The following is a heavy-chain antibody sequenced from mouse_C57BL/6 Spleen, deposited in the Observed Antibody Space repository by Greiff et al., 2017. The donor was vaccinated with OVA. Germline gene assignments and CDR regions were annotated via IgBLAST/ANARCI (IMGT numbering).Heavy chain of an antibody. J-gene: IGHJ4*01. CDR2: IYPGNSDT. V-gene: IGHV1-5*01. CDR1: GYTFTSYW. D-gene: IGHD2-4*01. CDR3: TKPFYYDYDLYAMDY. Sequence: EVQLQQSGTVLARPGASVKMSCKTSGYTFTSYWMHWVKQRPGQGLEWIGAIYPGNSDTSYNQKFKGKAKLTAVTSASTAYMELSSLTNEDSAVSYCTKPFYYDYDLYAMDYWGQGTSVTVSS.